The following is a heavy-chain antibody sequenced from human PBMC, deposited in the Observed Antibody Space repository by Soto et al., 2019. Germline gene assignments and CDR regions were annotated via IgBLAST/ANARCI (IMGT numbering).Heavy chain of an antibody. CDR3: ARGRERITIFGVRTKDYYYGMDV. V-gene: IGHV4-34*01. D-gene: IGHD3-3*01. Sequence: SETLSLTCAVYGGSFSGYYWSWIRQPPGKGLEWIGEINHSGSTNYNPSLKSRVTISVDTSKNQFSLKLSSVTAADTAVYYCARGRERITIFGVRTKDYYYGMDVWGQGTTVTVS. CDR1: GGSFSGYY. J-gene: IGHJ6*02. CDR2: INHSGST.